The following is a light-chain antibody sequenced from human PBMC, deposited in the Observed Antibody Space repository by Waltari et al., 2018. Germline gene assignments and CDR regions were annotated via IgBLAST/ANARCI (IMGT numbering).Light chain of an antibody. CDR1: ALSTKF. J-gene: IGLJ2*01. V-gene: IGLV3-10*01. Sequence: SYELTQPPSVSVSPGQTATLTCSGDALSTKFVSWFQQKSGQAPVLLIYEDNKRPSGIPERFSGSSSGTVATLTASGAQVEDEADYYCYSADSSGIYVVFGGGTKLTV. CDR2: EDN. CDR3: YSADSSGIYVV.